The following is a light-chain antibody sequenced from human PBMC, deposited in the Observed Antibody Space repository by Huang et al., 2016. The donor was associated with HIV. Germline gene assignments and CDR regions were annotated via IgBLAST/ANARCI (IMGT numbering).Light chain of an antibody. V-gene: IGKV3-11*01. Sequence: EIVLTQSPATLSLSPGARATLSCRASQSVGSSLAWYQQRPGQPPRLLLYDASSRAAGIPARFSGSGSGTEFTLTISRLEPEDFAIYYCQQRSNWPPLTFGGGTKVEMK. CDR2: DAS. CDR1: QSVGSS. J-gene: IGKJ4*01. CDR3: QQRSNWPPLT.